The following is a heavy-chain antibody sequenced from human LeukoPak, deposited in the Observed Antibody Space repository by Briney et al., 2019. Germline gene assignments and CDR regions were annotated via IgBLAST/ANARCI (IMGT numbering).Heavy chain of an antibody. CDR1: GYTFTSYG. D-gene: IGHD2-8*01. CDR3: ARAEDIVLMVYAIEDY. V-gene: IGHV1-18*01. CDR2: ISAYNGNT. J-gene: IGHJ4*02. Sequence: ASVKVSCKASGYTFTSYGISWVRQAPGQGLEWMGWISAYNGNTDYAQKLQGRVTMTTDTSTSTAYMELRSLRSDDTAVYYCARAEDIVLMVYAIEDYWGQGTLVTVSS.